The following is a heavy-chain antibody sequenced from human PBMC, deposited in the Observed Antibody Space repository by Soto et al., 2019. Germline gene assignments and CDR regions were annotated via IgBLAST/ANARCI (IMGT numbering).Heavy chain of an antibody. D-gene: IGHD3-10*01. CDR2: IYYSGST. CDR1: GGSVSSGSYY. CDR3: ARGRGGSGSYYLPDYYYYGMDV. Sequence: SETLSLTCTVSGGSVSSGSYYWSWIRQPPGKGLEWIGYIYYSGSTNYNPSLKSRVTISVDTSKNQFSLKLSSVTAADTAVYYCARGRGGSGSYYLPDYYYYGMDVWGQGTTVTVPS. J-gene: IGHJ6*02. V-gene: IGHV4-61*01.